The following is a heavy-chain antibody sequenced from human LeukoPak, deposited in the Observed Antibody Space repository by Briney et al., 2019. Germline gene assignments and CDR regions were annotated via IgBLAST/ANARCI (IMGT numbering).Heavy chain of an antibody. CDR1: GGSFSGYY. Sequence: PSETLSLTCAVYGGSFSGYYWSWIRQPPGKGLEWLGEINHSGSTNYNPSLKSRVTISVDTSKNQFSLKLSSVTAADTALYYCARGRPSNDFWSGYYGAGTYFDYWGQGTLVTVSS. J-gene: IGHJ4*02. CDR3: ARGRPSNDFWSGYYGAGTYFDY. V-gene: IGHV4-34*01. CDR2: INHSGST. D-gene: IGHD3-3*01.